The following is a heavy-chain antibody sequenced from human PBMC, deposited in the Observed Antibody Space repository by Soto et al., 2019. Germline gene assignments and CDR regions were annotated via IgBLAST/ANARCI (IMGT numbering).Heavy chain of an antibody. CDR1: GYNFATYW. Sequence: GESLKISCKWSGYNFATYWIAWVRQLPGKGPEWMGIIYPGDSDTSYSPSFQGQVTISVDKSISTDYLQWNSLKASDTAVYYCARRGYSYGLDVWGQGNQVTVSS. V-gene: IGHV5-51*01. CDR2: IYPGDSDT. CDR3: ARRGYSYGLDV. D-gene: IGHD5-18*01. J-gene: IGHJ6*02.